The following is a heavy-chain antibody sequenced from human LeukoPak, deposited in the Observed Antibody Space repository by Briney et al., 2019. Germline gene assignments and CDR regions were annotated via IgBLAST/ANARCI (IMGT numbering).Heavy chain of an antibody. Sequence: PSETLSLTCTVSGGSISSSTYYWGWIRQPPGKGLEWIGTIYYSGSTYYNPSLKSRVTISVDTSKNQFSLKLSSVTAADTAVYYCARGDSDYGDYWDFDYWGQGTLVTVSS. D-gene: IGHD4-17*01. J-gene: IGHJ4*02. V-gene: IGHV4-39*07. CDR2: IYYSGST. CDR3: ARGDSDYGDYWDFDY. CDR1: GGSISSSTYY.